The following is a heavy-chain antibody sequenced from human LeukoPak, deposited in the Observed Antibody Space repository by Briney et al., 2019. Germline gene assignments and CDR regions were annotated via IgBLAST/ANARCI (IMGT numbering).Heavy chain of an antibody. J-gene: IGHJ5*02. CDR3: ARDRYYDSSDYYFRWFDP. V-gene: IGHV1-18*01. CDR2: ISAYNGNT. D-gene: IGHD3-22*01. CDR1: GYTFTSYG. Sequence: GASVKVSRKASGYTFTSYGISWVRQAPGQGLEWMGWISAYNGNTNYAQKLQGRVTMTTDTSTSTAYMEPRSLRSDDTAVYYCARDRYYDSSDYYFRWFDPWGQGTLVTVSS.